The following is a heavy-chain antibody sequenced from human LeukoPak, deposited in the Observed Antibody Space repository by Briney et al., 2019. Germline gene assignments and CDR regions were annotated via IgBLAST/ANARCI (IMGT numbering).Heavy chain of an antibody. D-gene: IGHD6-19*01. CDR3: ARVRSSGCGDY. CDR2: ISSSSSTI. V-gene: IGHV3-48*01. J-gene: IGHJ4*02. CDR1: GFTFSSYS. Sequence: GGSLRLSCAASGFTFSSYSMNWVRQAPGKGLEWVSYISSSSSTIYYADSVKDRFTISRDNAKNSLYLQMNSLRAEDTAVYYCARVRSSGCGDYWGQGTLVTVSS.